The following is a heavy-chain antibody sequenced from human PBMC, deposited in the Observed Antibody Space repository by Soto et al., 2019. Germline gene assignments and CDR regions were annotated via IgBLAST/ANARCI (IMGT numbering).Heavy chain of an antibody. Sequence: PXATLYLTCTVSGGSISSYYWSWMRQPPGKGLEWIGYIYSSGTTNYNPSLKSRVSISVDTSKNQVSLKLSSVTVADTAVYYCARSYTTTWTSWGPWGQGTLVTVSS. CDR1: GGSISSYY. CDR3: ARSYTTTWTSWGP. V-gene: IGHV4-59*01. D-gene: IGHD2-2*01. J-gene: IGHJ5*02. CDR2: IYSSGTT.